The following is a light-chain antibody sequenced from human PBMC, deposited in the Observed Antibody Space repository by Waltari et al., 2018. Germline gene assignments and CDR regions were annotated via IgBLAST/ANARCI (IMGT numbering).Light chain of an antibody. CDR1: QMISMW. CDR2: KAS. J-gene: IGKJ1*01. V-gene: IGKV1-5*03. CDR3: LQYNTYWT. Sequence: DIQVTLSPSTLSAYVGDRVTISCRASQMISMWVAWYQQKPGKAPKLLIYKASTLESGVPSRFSGSGSGTEFTLTISSLQPDDAATYFCLQYNTYWTFGQGTKVDIK.